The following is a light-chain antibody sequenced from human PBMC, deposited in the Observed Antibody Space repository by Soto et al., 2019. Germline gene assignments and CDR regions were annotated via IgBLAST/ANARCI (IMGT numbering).Light chain of an antibody. CDR2: TAS. CDR3: QQSYITPPIT. V-gene: IGKV1-39*01. J-gene: IGKJ5*01. CDR1: QSIRNY. Sequence: DIQMTQSPSSLSAFVGDRVTITCRASQSIRNYLNWYQQKPQKAPKLLIYTASRLQSGVPSRFSGSGSGTDFTLTISNLQPEDFATYYCQQSYITPPITFGQGTRLEIK.